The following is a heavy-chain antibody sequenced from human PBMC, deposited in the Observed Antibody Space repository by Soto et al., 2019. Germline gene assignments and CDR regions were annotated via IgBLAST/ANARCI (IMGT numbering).Heavy chain of an antibody. CDR2: IKSRSDGGTT. J-gene: IGHJ6*02. D-gene: IGHD4-17*01. CDR1: GITFSKAW. CDR3: TTNFYSDHGMDV. V-gene: IGHV3-15*01. Sequence: EVQLVESGGGLVKPGGSLRLSCAASGITFSKAWMNWVRQSPGKGLEWVGRIKSRSDGGTTDYAAPVKGRFTISRDDSNDTLWLQMNSLKTEDTAVYYCTTNFYSDHGMDVWGQGTTVTVSS.